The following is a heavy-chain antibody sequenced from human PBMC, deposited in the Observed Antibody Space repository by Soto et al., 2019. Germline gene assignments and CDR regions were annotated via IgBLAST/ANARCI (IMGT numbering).Heavy chain of an antibody. D-gene: IGHD7-27*01. Sequence: GGSLRLSCAASGVTFSSYAMHWVRQAPGKGLEWVAVISYDGSNKYYADSVKGRFTISRDNSKNTLHLQMNSLRAEDTAVYYCARDLNWGSLDYWGQGTLVTVSS. V-gene: IGHV3-30-3*01. CDR2: ISYDGSNK. CDR1: GVTFSSYA. J-gene: IGHJ4*02. CDR3: ARDLNWGSLDY.